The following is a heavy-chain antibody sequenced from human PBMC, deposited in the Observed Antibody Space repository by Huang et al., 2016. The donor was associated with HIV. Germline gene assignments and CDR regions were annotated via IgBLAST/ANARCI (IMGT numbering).Heavy chain of an antibody. Sequence: EVQLLESGGGLVQPGGSLRLSCAASGFTFNSYAMSWVRQAPGKGLGGGSAMSGRGGNTYYADSGKGRFTISRDNSKNTLFLQRSGLRAEDTAVYYCSRDDFWSGYSDYYGLDVWGQGTTVTVSS. CDR3: SRDDFWSGYSDYYGLDV. D-gene: IGHD3-3*01. V-gene: IGHV3-23*01. CDR2: MSGRGGNT. J-gene: IGHJ6*02. CDR1: GFTFNSYA.